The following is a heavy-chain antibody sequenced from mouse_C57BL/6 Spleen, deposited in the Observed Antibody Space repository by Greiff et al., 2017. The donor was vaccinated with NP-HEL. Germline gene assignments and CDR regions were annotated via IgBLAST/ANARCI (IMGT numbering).Heavy chain of an antibody. CDR1: GYSITSGYY. CDR2: ISYDGSN. D-gene: IGHD2-4*01. Sequence: EVQLQQSGPGLVKPSQSLSLTCSVTGYSITSGYYWNWIRQFPGNKLEWMGYISYDGSNNYNPSLKNRISITRDTSKNQFFLKLNSVTTEDTATYYCASGGNYDYDGYAMDYWGQGTSVTVSS. CDR3: ASGGNYDYDGYAMDY. V-gene: IGHV3-6*01. J-gene: IGHJ4*01.